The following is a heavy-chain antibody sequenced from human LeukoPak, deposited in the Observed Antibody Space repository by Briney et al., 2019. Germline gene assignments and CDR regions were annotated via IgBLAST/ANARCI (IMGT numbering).Heavy chain of an antibody. CDR2: IKHSGST. CDR1: GGSFSGYY. CDR3: ARGERYSSSWYRVAYYYGMDV. Sequence: SETLSLTCAVYGGSFSGYYWSWIRQPPGKGLEWIGEIKHSGSTNYNPSLKSRVTISVDTSKNQFSLKLSSVTAADTAVYYCARGERYSSSWYRVAYYYGMDVWGQGTTVTVSS. J-gene: IGHJ6*02. D-gene: IGHD6-13*01. V-gene: IGHV4-34*01.